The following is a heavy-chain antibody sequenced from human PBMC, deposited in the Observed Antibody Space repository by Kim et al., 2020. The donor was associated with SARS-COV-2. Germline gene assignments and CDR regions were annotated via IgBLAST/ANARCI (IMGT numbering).Heavy chain of an antibody. CDR3: ARGVKVPAAIWISYYYYYMDV. CDR1: GYTFTSYD. D-gene: IGHD2-2*01. CDR2: MNPNSGNT. Sequence: ASVKVSCKASGYTFTSYDINWVRQATGQGLEWMGWMNPNSGNTGYAHKFQGRVTMTRNTSISTAYMELSSLRSEDTAVYYCARGVKVPAAIWISYYYYYMDVGGKGTTVNVSS. V-gene: IGHV1-8*01. J-gene: IGHJ6*03.